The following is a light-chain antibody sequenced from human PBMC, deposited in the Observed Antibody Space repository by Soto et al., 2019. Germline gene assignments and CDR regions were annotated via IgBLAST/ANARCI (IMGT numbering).Light chain of an antibody. J-gene: IGKJ4*01. CDR1: QSVSSS. CDR3: QQYNSWPPT. Sequence: EIVMTQSPATLSVSPGERATLSCRASQSVSSSLGWYQQKPDQAPRLLIYGASTRVTDIPTRFSGSGSGTEFTLTISSLQSEDFAVYFCQQYNSWPPTFGGGTKVEIK. V-gene: IGKV3-15*01. CDR2: GAS.